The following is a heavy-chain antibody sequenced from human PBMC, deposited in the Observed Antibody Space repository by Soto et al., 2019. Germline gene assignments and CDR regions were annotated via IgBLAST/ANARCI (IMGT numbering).Heavy chain of an antibody. CDR2: IYYSGST. CDR1: GGSISSSSYY. V-gene: IGHV4-39*01. D-gene: IGHD6-19*01. CDR3: ARHVSGQWLVQGWFDP. J-gene: IGHJ5*02. Sequence: QLQLQESGPGLVKPSETLSLTCTVSGGSISSSSYYWGWIRQPPGKGLEWIGSIYYSGSTYFNPSLKSRVTMSVDTSKTQFSLRLSSVTAADTALYYCARHVSGQWLVQGWFDPWGQGTLVTVSS.